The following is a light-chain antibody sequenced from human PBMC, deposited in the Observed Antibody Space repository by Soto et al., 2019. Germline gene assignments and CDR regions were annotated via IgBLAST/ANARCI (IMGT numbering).Light chain of an antibody. CDR3: QQLFDSPIT. V-gene: IGKV1-9*01. J-gene: IGKJ5*01. Sequence: DIQLTQSPSFLATSIVERVTITCWASQVISTSLAWYQVKPGKAPKLLIYAASTLESGVPSRFSATVSGTEFSLTITSLQPEDFATYYCQQLFDSPITFGQGTRLEI. CDR2: AAS. CDR1: QVISTS.